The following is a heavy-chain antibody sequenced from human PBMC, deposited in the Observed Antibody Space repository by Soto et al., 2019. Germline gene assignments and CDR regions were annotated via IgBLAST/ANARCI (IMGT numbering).Heavy chain of an antibody. V-gene: IGHV5-10-1*01. J-gene: IGHJ4*02. CDR1: RYNVTSYW. CDR2: IDPTDSYT. D-gene: IGHD2-15*01. CDR3: ARHVDGRISSPDY. Sequence: GESLKISCKGSRYNVTSYWITWVRQMPGKGLEWMGRIDPTDSYTNYSPPFQGHVTISADMSINTAYLQWSSLKASDTAMYYCARHVDGRISSPDYWGQGTLVTVSS.